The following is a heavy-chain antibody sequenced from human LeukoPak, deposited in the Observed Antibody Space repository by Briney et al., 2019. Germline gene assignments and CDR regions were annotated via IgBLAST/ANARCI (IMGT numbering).Heavy chain of an antibody. Sequence: HSETLSLTCAVSGGSFSGYYWSWIRQPPGKGLEWIGEINHSGSTNYNPSLKSRVTISVDTSKNQFSLKLSSVTAADTAVYYCARVYVWGSYRPYFDYWGQGTPVTVSS. D-gene: IGHD3-16*02. CDR3: ARVYVWGSYRPYFDY. CDR2: INHSGST. CDR1: GGSFSGYY. V-gene: IGHV4-34*01. J-gene: IGHJ4*02.